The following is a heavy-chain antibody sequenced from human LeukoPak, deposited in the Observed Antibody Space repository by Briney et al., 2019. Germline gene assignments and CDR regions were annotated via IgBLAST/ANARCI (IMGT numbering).Heavy chain of an antibody. CDR2: ISGSGGST. Sequence: PGGSLRLSCTASGFTFSNYAMSWVRQAPGKGLEWVSGISGSGGSTYYADSVKGRFTISRDNSKNTLYLQMNSLRAEDTAVYYCAKDFYYDSNHFDYWGQGTLVTVSS. V-gene: IGHV3-23*01. CDR3: AKDFYYDSNHFDY. J-gene: IGHJ4*02. D-gene: IGHD3-22*01. CDR1: GFTFSNYA.